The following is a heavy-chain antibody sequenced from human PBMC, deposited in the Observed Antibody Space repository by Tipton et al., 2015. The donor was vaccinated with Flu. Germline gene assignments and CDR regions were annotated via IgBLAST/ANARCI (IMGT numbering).Heavy chain of an antibody. V-gene: IGHV3-23*01. Sequence: SLRLSCAASGFTFSNYDMNWVRQSPGKGLEWVSIISGSSDATVYADSVRGRFTISRDNSKNTVYMQMNSLRAEDTALYYCVKGGLSHHYGSGISDYWGQGTLGTVST. J-gene: IGHJ4*02. CDR3: VKGGLSHHYGSGISDY. CDR1: GFTFSNYD. CDR2: ISGSSDAT. D-gene: IGHD3-10*01.